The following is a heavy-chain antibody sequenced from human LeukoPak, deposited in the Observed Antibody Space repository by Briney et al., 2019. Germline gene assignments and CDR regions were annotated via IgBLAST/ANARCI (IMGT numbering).Heavy chain of an antibody. CDR1: GGSISSGSYY. D-gene: IGHD5-12*01. CDR2: VYTSGST. CDR3: ARAYTGYDWLDY. J-gene: IGHJ4*02. V-gene: IGHV4-61*02. Sequence: SETLSLTCTVSGGSISSGSYYWSWIRQPAGKGLEWIGRVYTSGSTNYSPSLKSRVTISIDTSKNQFSLKLSSVTAADTAAYYCARAYTGYDWLDYWGQGTLVTVSS.